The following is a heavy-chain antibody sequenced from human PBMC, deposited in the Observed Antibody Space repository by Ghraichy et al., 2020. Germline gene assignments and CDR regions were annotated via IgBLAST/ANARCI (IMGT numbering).Heavy chain of an antibody. D-gene: IGHD6-19*01. V-gene: IGHV4-4*02. CDR1: GGSISSSNW. CDR3: ARALGTGWYFDY. Sequence: GSLRLSCAVSGGSISSSNWWSWVRQPPGKGLEWIGEIYHSGSTNYNPSLKSRVTISVDKSKNQFSLKLSSVTAADTAVYYCARALGTGWYFDYWGQGTLVTVSS. J-gene: IGHJ4*02. CDR2: IYHSGST.